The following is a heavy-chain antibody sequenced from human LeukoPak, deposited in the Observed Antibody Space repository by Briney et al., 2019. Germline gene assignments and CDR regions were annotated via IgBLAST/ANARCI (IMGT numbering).Heavy chain of an antibody. Sequence: GESLKISCKGSGYSFTTYWIAWLRLMPGKGLEWMGIIYPGDSETRYSTSFQGQVTISADKSISTAYLQWSSLKASDTAIYYCARQQYLAFDIWGQGTMVTLSS. CDR2: IYPGDSET. J-gene: IGHJ3*02. V-gene: IGHV5-51*01. CDR3: ARQQYLAFDI. CDR1: GYSFTTYW. D-gene: IGHD2/OR15-2a*01.